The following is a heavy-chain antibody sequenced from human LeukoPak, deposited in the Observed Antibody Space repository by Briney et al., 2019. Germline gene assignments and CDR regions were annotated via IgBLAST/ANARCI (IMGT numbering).Heavy chain of an antibody. CDR1: GGSISSSSYY. CDR2: IYYSGST. CDR3: AREITMVRGVIHWFDP. Sequence: PSETLSLTCTVSGGSISSSSYYWGWIRQPPGKGLEWIGSIYYSGSTYYNPSLKSRVTISVDTSKNQFSLKLSSVTAADTAVYYCAREITMVRGVIHWFDPWGQGTLVTVSS. V-gene: IGHV4-39*07. D-gene: IGHD3-10*01. J-gene: IGHJ5*02.